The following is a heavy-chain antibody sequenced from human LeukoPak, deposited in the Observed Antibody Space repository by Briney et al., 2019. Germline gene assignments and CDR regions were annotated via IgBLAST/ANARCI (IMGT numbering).Heavy chain of an antibody. V-gene: IGHV3-30*03. CDR1: GFTFRSYG. Sequence: GGSLRLSCAASGFTFRSYGMHWVRQAPGKGLEWVSLISNDGSKKDYVDSVKGRFTISRDNSKNTLYLQMNSLRAEDTAVYYCARWVSMVRGVIALDAFDIWGQGTMVTVSS. CDR3: ARWVSMVRGVIALDAFDI. CDR2: ISNDGSKK. J-gene: IGHJ3*02. D-gene: IGHD3-10*01.